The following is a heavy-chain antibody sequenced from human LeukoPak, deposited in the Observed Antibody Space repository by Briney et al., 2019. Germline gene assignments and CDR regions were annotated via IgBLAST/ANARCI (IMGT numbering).Heavy chain of an antibody. Sequence: ASVKVSCKASGGTFSSYAISWVRQAPGQGLEWMGGIIPIFGTANYAQKFQGRVTITTDESTSTAYMELSSLRSEDTAVYYCARTPRYDFWSGSQLDAFDIWGQGTMVTVSS. V-gene: IGHV1-69*05. CDR3: ARTPRYDFWSGSQLDAFDI. D-gene: IGHD3-3*01. CDR2: IIPIFGTA. CDR1: GGTFSSYA. J-gene: IGHJ3*02.